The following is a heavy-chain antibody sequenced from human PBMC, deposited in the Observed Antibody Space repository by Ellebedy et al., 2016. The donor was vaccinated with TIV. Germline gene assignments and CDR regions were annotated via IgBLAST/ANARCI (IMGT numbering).Heavy chain of an antibody. CDR3: VTDPDGGPVDY. J-gene: IGHJ4*02. CDR1: GFTFNNAW. V-gene: IGHV3-15*07. Sequence: PGGSLRPSCAASGFTFNNAWLTWVRQAPGKGLEWVGRIKSKTDGGTTDYAAPVKGRFTISRDDRKNTLYLQMDSLKTEDTAVYYCVTDPDGGPVDYWGQGTLVTVSS. CDR2: IKSKTDGGTT. D-gene: IGHD1-14*01.